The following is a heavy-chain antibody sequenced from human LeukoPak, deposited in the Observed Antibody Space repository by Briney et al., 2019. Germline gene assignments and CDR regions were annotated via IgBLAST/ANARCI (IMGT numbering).Heavy chain of an antibody. CDR2: IDPSDSYT. CDR1: GYSFTSYW. V-gene: IGHV5-10-1*01. CDR3: ARGGRYDYVWGSYRYTY. J-gene: IGHJ4*02. Sequence: GESLRISCKGSGYSFTSYWISWVRQMPGKGLEWMGRIDPSDSYTNYSPSFQGHVTISADKSISTAYLQWSSLKASDTAMYYCARGGRYDYVWGSYRYTYWGQGTLSPSPQ. D-gene: IGHD3-16*02.